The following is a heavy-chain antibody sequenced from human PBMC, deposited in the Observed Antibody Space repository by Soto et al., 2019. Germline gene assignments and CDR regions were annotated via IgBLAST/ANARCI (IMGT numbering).Heavy chain of an antibody. CDR1: GGSISSYY. J-gene: IGHJ5*02. D-gene: IGHD3-10*01. Sequence: SETLSLTCTVSGGSISSYYWSWIRQPPGKGLEWIGYIYYSGSTNYNPSLKSRVTISVDTSKNQFSLKLSSVTAADTAVYYCARSHFPYYYGSGSYFIGWFDPWGQGTLVTVSS. CDR2: IYYSGST. V-gene: IGHV4-59*01. CDR3: ARSHFPYYYGSGSYFIGWFDP.